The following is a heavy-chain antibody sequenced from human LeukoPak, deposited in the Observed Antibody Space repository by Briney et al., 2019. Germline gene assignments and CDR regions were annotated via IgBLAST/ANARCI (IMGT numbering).Heavy chain of an antibody. CDR2: ISGSGATT. Sequence: PGGSLRLSCAASGFTFSTFGMSWVRQAPGKGLEWVSAISGSGATTYYADSVRGRFTISRDNSKNTVYLQMNSLRAEDTAVYYCAKDRYYDILTGYSATFPDWGQGTLVTVSS. V-gene: IGHV3-23*01. CDR1: GFTFSTFG. J-gene: IGHJ4*02. CDR3: AKDRYYDILTGYSATFPD. D-gene: IGHD3-9*01.